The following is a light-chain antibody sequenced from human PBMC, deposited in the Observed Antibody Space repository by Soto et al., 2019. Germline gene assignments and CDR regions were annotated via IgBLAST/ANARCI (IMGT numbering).Light chain of an antibody. J-gene: IGKJ4*01. V-gene: IGKV3-20*01. CDR1: QNVRINS. CDR3: QQYGSTPLT. CDR2: DAS. Sequence: EIVLTHSTDTLSLSPEERATLSCRASQNVRINSLDWYQQKPGQAPRFLIYDASSRATGIPDRFSGSGSGTDFTLTISRLEPEDFAVYYCQQYGSTPLTFGGGTKVDIK.